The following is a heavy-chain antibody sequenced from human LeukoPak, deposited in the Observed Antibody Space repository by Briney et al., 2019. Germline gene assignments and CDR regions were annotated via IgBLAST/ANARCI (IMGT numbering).Heavy chain of an antibody. CDR3: ARGSSRSPRDAFDI. CDR2: ISPSGSST. J-gene: IGHJ3*02. CDR1: GYTFTSYY. Sequence: ASVKVSCKASGYTFTSYYMHWVRQAPVQGLEGMGIISPSGSSTTYAQKFQGRVTMTRDMSTTTVYMELSSLRPEDTAVYYCARGSSRSPRDAFDIWGQGTMVSVSS. V-gene: IGHV1-46*01.